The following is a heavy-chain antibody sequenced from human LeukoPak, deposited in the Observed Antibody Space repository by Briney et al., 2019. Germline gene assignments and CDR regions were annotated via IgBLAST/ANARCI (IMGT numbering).Heavy chain of an antibody. CDR2: IYYSGST. CDR3: ARRPTRLAYFDY. J-gene: IGHJ4*02. CDR1: GGSIRSSYYY. Sequence: SETLSLTCTVSGGSIRSSYYYWGWIRQPPGKGLEWIGSIYYSGSTYYNPSLKSRVTISVDTSKNQFSLKLSSVTAADTAVYYCARRPTRLAYFDYWGQGTLVTVSS. D-gene: IGHD6-19*01. V-gene: IGHV4-39*01.